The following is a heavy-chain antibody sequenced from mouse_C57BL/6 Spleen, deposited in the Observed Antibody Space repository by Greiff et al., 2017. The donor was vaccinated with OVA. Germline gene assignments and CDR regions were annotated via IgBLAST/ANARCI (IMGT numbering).Heavy chain of an antibody. D-gene: IGHD1-1*01. J-gene: IGHJ2*01. CDR2: IFPGSGST. Sequence: VQLQESGPELVKPGASVKISCKASGYTFTDYYINWVKQRPGQGLEWIGWIFPGSGSTYYNGKFKGKATLPVAKSSSTAYMLLRSLTSEDSAVYVCARWNYDGSSPYYFDYWGQGTTLTVSS. V-gene: IGHV1-75*01. CDR1: GYTFTDYY. CDR3: ARWNYDGSSPYYFDY.